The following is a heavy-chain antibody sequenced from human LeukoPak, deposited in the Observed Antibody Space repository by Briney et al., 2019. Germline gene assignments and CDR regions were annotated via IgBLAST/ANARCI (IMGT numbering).Heavy chain of an antibody. D-gene: IGHD3-22*01. Sequence: NSSETLSLTCTVSGGSISSSSYYWGWIRQPPGKGLEWIGTVYYSVRTYYNPSLKSRVIISVDTSKNQFSLKLTSVTAADTAMYFCARLGFYYDNSGYSWPHWFDPWGQGTLVTVSS. CDR3: ARLGFYYDNSGYSWPHWFDP. J-gene: IGHJ5*02. CDR1: GGSISSSSYY. CDR2: VYYSVRT. V-gene: IGHV4-39*07.